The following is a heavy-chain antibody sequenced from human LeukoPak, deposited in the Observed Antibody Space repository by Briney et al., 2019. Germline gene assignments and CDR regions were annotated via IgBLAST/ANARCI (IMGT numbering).Heavy chain of an antibody. CDR2: INHSGST. CDR1: GGAFSGYY. CDR3: ARLGWSGLEIN. D-gene: IGHD3-3*01. V-gene: IGHV4-34*01. J-gene: IGHJ4*02. Sequence: PSETLSLTCAVYGGAFSGYYWSWIRQPPGKGLEWIGEINHSGSTNYNPSLKSRVTISVDTSKNQFSLKLSSVTAADTAVYYCARLGWSGLEINWGQGTLVTVSS.